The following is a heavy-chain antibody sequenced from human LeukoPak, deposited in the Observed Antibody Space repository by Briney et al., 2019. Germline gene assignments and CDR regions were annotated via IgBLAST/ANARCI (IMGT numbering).Heavy chain of an antibody. CDR1: GGSISSYY. V-gene: IGHV4-4*07. Sequence: SETLSLTCTVSGGSISSYYWSWIRQPAGKGLEWIGRIYTSGSTNYNPSLKRRVTMSVDTSKNQFSLKLSSVTAADTAVYYCASGGDYYDSSGYQFGYWGQGTLVTVSS. J-gene: IGHJ4*02. D-gene: IGHD3-22*01. CDR3: ASGGDYYDSSGYQFGY. CDR2: IYTSGST.